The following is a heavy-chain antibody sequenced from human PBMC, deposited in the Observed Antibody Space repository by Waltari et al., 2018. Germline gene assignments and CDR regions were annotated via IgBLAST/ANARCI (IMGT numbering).Heavy chain of an antibody. CDR3: TRCAGLYSTSSVVSRNWFDP. J-gene: IGHJ5*02. CDR1: GCPFTNYD. V-gene: IGHV1-8*01. D-gene: IGHD6-6*01. Sequence: QVQPVQSGAVVKTPGASVTVSCKASGCPFTNYDITWVTRATGRGLEWMGWMNPNTAKTDDAQKIQGRVTMTRNTSIRTAYRELSSRRSEDTAVYYCTRCAGLYSTSSVVSRNWFDPWGQGTRVTVSS. CDR2: MNPNTAKT.